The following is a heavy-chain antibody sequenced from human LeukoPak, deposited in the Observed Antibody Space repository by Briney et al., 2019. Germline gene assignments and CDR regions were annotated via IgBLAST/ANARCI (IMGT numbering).Heavy chain of an antibody. D-gene: IGHD3-22*01. J-gene: IGHJ4*02. CDR2: INWNGGRT. CDR1: GFTFSSYG. V-gene: IGHV3-20*04. Sequence: GGSLRLSCAASGFTFSSYGISWVRQAPGKGLEWVAGINWNGGRTGYADSVKGRFTISRDNAKNSLYLQMNSLRSEDTAFYYCARNFGGGDSSGPYYWGQGTLVTVSS. CDR3: ARNFGGGDSSGPYY.